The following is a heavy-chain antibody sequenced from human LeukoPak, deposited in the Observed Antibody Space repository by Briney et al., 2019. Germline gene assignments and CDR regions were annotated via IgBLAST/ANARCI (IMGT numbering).Heavy chain of an antibody. CDR2: ISGPANTI. J-gene: IGHJ3*02. V-gene: IGHV3-11*01. CDR1: GFTFSDYY. D-gene: IGHD5-18*01. Sequence: PGGSLRLSCAASGFTFSDYYMTWIRQAPGRGLEWVSYISGPANTIYYADSVKGRFTISRDNAKNSLYLQMNSLRAEDTAVYYCARDAKGVYAYGYDGGAFDIWGQGTVVTVSS. CDR3: ARDAKGVYAYGYDGGAFDI.